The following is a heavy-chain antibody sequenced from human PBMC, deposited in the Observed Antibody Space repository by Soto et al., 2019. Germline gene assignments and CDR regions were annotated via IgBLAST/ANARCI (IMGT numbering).Heavy chain of an antibody. Sequence: QVQLVQSGAEVKKPGSSVKVSCEASGGSFPSYIFTWVRQAPGQGLEWMGRVIPIQGTANYALKFQDRVTITADKSTNTVYMELRSLRPEDTALYYCAKSLIFVNTDYLDVWGKGTTVTVS. J-gene: IGHJ6*03. CDR3: AKSLIFVNTDYLDV. CDR2: VIPIQGTA. D-gene: IGHD3-3*01. V-gene: IGHV1-69*08. CDR1: GGSFPSYI.